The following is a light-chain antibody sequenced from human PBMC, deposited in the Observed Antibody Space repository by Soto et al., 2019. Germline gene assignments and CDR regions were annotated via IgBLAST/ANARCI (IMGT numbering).Light chain of an antibody. CDR3: CSYAGNKTVV. V-gene: IGLV2-11*01. J-gene: IGLJ3*02. CDR1: SSDVGAYIY. CDR2: DVG. Sequence: QSARTQPRSVSGSPGQSCTISCTGTSSDVGAYIYVSWYQQYPSKTPKVMIYDVGRRPSGVPDRFSGSKSGNTASLTISGLQAEDEAVYFCCSYAGNKTVVFGGGTKLPVL.